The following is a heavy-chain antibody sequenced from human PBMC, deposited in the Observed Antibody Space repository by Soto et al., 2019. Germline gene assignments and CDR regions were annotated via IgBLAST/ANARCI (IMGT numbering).Heavy chain of an antibody. Sequence: ASVKVSCKASGYTFTGHYIHWVRQAPEQGPEWMGEISSESGGTRYAQKFQGRVTLTRDTSITTVYMELSNMSPDDTAVYYCGRGRNGQIGVFYWGQGTLVTVSS. CDR2: ISSESGGT. CDR3: GRGRNGQIGVFY. V-gene: IGHV1-2*02. D-gene: IGHD2-8*01. CDR1: GYTFTGHY. J-gene: IGHJ4*02.